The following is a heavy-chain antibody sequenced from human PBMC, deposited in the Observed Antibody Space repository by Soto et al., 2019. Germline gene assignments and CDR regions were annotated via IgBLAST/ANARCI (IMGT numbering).Heavy chain of an antibody. CDR2: INHSGNT. Sequence: QVQLQQWGAGLLKPSETLSLTCAVYGGSFSGYYWSWIRQPPGKGLEWIGEINHSGNTNYNPSLKSRVTISVDTSKNQFSLKLNSVTAADTAVYYCARASPLVRDGYNYLDYWGQGTLVTVSS. V-gene: IGHV4-34*01. CDR1: GGSFSGYY. CDR3: ARASPLVRDGYNYLDY. D-gene: IGHD5-12*01. J-gene: IGHJ4*02.